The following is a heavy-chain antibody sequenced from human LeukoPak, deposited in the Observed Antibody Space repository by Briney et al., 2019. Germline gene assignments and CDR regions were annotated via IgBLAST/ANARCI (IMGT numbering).Heavy chain of an antibody. CDR2: IYYSGST. Sequence: SETLSLTCTVSGGSISSYYWNWIRQPPGKGLEWIGYIYYSGSTNYNPSLKSRVTISVDTSKNQFSLKLSSVTAADTAVYYCARRVDGYSLFDYWGQGTLVTVSS. CDR3: ARRVDGYSLFDY. CDR1: GGSISSYY. J-gene: IGHJ4*02. V-gene: IGHV4-59*08. D-gene: IGHD5-24*01.